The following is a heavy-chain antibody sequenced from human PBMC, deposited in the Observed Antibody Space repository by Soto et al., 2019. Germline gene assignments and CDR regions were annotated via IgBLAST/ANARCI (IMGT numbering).Heavy chain of an antibody. V-gene: IGHV5-51*01. CDR1: GYSFTSYW. D-gene: IGHD2-2*01. Sequence: LGESLKISCKGSGYSFTSYWIGWVRQMPGKGLEWMGIIYPGDSDTRYSPSFQGQVTISADKSISTAYLQWSSLKASDTAMYYCARQIVVIPAANGAFDIWGQGTMVTVSS. CDR2: IYPGDSDT. CDR3: ARQIVVIPAANGAFDI. J-gene: IGHJ3*02.